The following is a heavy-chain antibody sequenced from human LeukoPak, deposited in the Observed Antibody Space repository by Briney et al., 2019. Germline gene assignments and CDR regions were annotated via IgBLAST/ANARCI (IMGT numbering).Heavy chain of an antibody. V-gene: IGHV3-23*01. J-gene: IGHJ4*02. CDR3: AKEGRDGYNFYFDY. D-gene: IGHD5-24*01. CDR2: ISGSGGST. Sequence: GASLRLSCPASGFTLSSYAMSWVRQAPGKGLECVSAISGSGGSTYYADSVKGRFTISRDNSQNTLYLQMNSLRAEGTAVYYCAKEGRDGYNFYFDYWGQGTLVTVSS. CDR1: GFTLSSYA.